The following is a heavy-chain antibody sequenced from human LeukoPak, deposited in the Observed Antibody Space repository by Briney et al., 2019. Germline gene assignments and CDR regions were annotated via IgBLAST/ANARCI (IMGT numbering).Heavy chain of an antibody. CDR3: TRDQYDIDY. J-gene: IGHJ4*02. Sequence: GGSLRLSCAASGFTFSDYYMSWIRQAPGKGLEWVSYISSSGNTIYYADSVKGRFTISRDNAENSLYLQMNSLKTEDTAVYYCTRDQYDIDYWGQGTLVTVSS. CDR1: GFTFSDYY. CDR2: ISSSGNTI. D-gene: IGHD3-9*01. V-gene: IGHV3-11*01.